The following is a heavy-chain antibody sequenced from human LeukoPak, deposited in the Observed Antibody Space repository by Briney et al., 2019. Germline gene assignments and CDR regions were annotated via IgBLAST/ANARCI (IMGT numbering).Heavy chain of an antibody. Sequence: SETLSLTCIVSGATISSSSYYWGWIRQPPGKGLEWIGYIYYSGSTNYNPSLKSRVTISVDTSKNQFSLKLSSVTAADTAVYYCARGLHGSGSYMCDYWGQGTLVTVSS. D-gene: IGHD3-10*01. J-gene: IGHJ4*02. CDR1: GATISSSSYY. CDR3: ARGLHGSGSYMCDY. V-gene: IGHV4-61*05. CDR2: IYYSGST.